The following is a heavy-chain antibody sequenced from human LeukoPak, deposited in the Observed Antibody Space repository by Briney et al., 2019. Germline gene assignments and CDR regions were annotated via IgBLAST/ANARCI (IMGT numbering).Heavy chain of an antibody. J-gene: IGHJ4*02. CDR2: IHHSDLT. Sequence: SETLSLTCTVSGISITTFYWAWIRQPPGKGLEWIGYIHHSDLTDYVPSLKNRVTISVDTSKNQFSLRLHSVTSADTAVYLCARYDLSTLDDWGPGTLVTVSS. CDR3: ARYDLSTLDD. V-gene: IGHV4-59*01. D-gene: IGHD2/OR15-2a*01. CDR1: GISITTFY.